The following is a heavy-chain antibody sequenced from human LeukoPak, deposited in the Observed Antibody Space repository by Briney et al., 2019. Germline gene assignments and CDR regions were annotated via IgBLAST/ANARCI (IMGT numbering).Heavy chain of an antibody. V-gene: IGHV4-31*03. J-gene: IGHJ4*02. CDR1: GGSISSGGYY. Sequence: SETLSLTCTVSGGSISSGGYYWSWICQHPGKGLEWIGYIYYSGSTYYNPSLKSRVTISVDTSKNQFSLKLSSVTAADTAVYYCARERYGDYDFEIIDYWGQGTLVTVSS. D-gene: IGHD4-17*01. CDR3: ARERYGDYDFEIIDY. CDR2: IYYSGST.